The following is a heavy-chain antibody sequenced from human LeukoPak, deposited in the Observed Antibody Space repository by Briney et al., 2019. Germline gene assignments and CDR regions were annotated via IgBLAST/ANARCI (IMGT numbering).Heavy chain of an antibody. V-gene: IGHV1-69*13. Sequence: SVKVSCKASGGTFSSYAISWVRQAPGQGLEWMGGIIPIFGTANYAQKFQGRVTITADESTSTAYMELSSLRSEDTVVYYCARDLVRGAPSSGYYLFFDYWGQGTLVTVSS. CDR2: IIPIFGTA. CDR3: ARDLVRGAPSSGYYLFFDY. J-gene: IGHJ4*02. D-gene: IGHD3-22*01. CDR1: GGTFSSYA.